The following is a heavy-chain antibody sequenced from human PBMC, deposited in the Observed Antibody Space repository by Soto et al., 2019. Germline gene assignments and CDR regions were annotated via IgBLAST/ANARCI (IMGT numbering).Heavy chain of an antibody. CDR3: ARRGYGPGFPYYYGMDV. Sequence: SETLSLTCTVSCGSISSYYWSWIRQPPGKGLEWIGYIYYSGSTNYNPSLKSRVTISVDTSKNQFSLKLSSVTAADTAVYYCARRGYGPGFPYYYGMDVWGQGTTVT. CDR1: CGSISSYY. D-gene: IGHD3-10*01. J-gene: IGHJ6*02. CDR2: IYYSGST. V-gene: IGHV4-59*01.